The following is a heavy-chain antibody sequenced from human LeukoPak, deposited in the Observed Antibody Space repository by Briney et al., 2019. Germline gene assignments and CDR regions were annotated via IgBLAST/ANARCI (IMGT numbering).Heavy chain of an antibody. Sequence: GGSLRLSCAASGFTFSSYWMNWVRQAPGKGLEWVANIKQDGSEKYYVDSVKGRFTISRDNAKNSLYLQMNSLRAEDTAVYYCARDGGMGATSVFDIWGQGTMVTVSS. CDR3: ARDGGMGATSVFDI. J-gene: IGHJ3*02. V-gene: IGHV3-7*01. CDR2: IKQDGSEK. D-gene: IGHD1-26*01. CDR1: GFTFSSYW.